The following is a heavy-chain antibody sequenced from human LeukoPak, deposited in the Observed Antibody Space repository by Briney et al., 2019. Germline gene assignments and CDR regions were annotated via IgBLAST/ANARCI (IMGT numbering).Heavy chain of an antibody. J-gene: IGHJ4*02. Sequence: PSETLSLTCSVSDGSITNTSYYWGWIRQPPGKGVEWIETVYYSGSTYYNPSLKSRFTISVDTSKNQFSLKLPSVTAADTAVYYCARQSNPDYSWGALDYWGQGTLVTVSS. CDR3: ARQSNPDYSWGALDY. D-gene: IGHD2-15*01. CDR1: DGSITNTSYY. CDR2: VYYSGST. V-gene: IGHV4-39*01.